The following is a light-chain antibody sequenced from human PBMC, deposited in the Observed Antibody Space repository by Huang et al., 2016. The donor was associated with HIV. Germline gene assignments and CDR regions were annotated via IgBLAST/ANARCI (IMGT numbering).Light chain of an antibody. CDR3: MQGTHWPGT. CDR2: QVA. J-gene: IGKJ1*01. Sequence: DVVMTQVPLSLTVTLGQPASIFCKSSPRLVSSFGDTHLYWFQQRPGQSPRRLMYQVAKRESGVPDRCSGSGSGNYFALRISSVEAEDVATYYCMQGTHWPGTFGQGTKLEI. CDR1: PRLVSSFGDTH. V-gene: IGKV2-30*01.